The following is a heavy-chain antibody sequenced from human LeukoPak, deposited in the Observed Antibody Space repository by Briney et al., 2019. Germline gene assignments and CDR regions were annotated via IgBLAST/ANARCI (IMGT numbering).Heavy chain of an antibody. CDR2: IWYDGSKM. V-gene: IGHV3-33*01. Sequence: GGSLRLSCAASGFTFSSYGMHWVRQAPGKGLEWVAAIWYDGSKMYYADSVKGRFTISRDNSKNTLYLQMNSLRDEDTAVYCCARVGYCSGGSCYGADHWGQGTLVTVSS. CDR1: GFTFSSYG. CDR3: ARVGYCSGGSCYGADH. D-gene: IGHD2-15*01. J-gene: IGHJ4*02.